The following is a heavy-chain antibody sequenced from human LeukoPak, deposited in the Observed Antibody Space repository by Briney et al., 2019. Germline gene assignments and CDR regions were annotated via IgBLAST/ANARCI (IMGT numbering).Heavy chain of an antibody. V-gene: IGHV4-34*01. D-gene: IGHD6-13*01. CDR2: INHSGST. J-gene: IGHJ4*02. CDR1: GGSFSGYY. Sequence: SETLSLTCAVYGGSFSGYYWSWIRQPPGKGLEWIGEINHSGSTNYNPSLKSRVTISVDKSKNQFSLKLSSVTAADTAVYYCARESLDSKMGAAAGPFDYWGQGTLVTVSS. CDR3: ARESLDSKMGAAAGPFDY.